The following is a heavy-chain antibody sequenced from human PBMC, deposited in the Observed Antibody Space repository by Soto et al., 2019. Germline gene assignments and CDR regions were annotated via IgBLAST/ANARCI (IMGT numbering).Heavy chain of an antibody. Sequence: TLSLTCAVSGGSFSSGAYYWSWIRQHPGKGLEWIGYIYNSGTTYYNPSLKSRVSISLDTSKNHFSLKLSSVTAADTAVYYCARSIVSVNWFDPWGQGTLVTVSS. CDR3: ARSIVSVNWFDP. CDR2: IYNSGTT. J-gene: IGHJ5*02. D-gene: IGHD3-22*01. V-gene: IGHV4-31*11. CDR1: GGSFSSGAYY.